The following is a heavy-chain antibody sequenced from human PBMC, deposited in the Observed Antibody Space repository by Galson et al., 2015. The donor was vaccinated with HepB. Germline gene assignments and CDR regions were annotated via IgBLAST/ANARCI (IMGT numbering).Heavy chain of an antibody. V-gene: IGHV3-30*18. D-gene: IGHD5-12*01. CDR2: ISYDGSIK. J-gene: IGHJ4*02. Sequence: SLRLSCAVSGFIFSNFGMHWVRQASGKGLEWVAGISYDGSIKYYRDSVKGRFSISRDNSKNTLYLQMNSLRPEDTAVYFCVKDESRYRGDFDNWGQGTLVTVSS. CDR1: GFIFSNFG. CDR3: VKDESRYRGDFDN.